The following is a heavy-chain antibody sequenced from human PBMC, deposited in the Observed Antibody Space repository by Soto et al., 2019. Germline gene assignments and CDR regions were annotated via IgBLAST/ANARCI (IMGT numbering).Heavy chain of an antibody. CDR2: ISYDGSNK. J-gene: IGHJ3*02. CDR3: ARDRRSYYDSSGYYPRGAFDI. V-gene: IGHV3-30-3*01. CDR1: GFTFSSYA. Sequence: PGGSLRLSCAASGFTFSSYAVHWVRQAPGKGLEWVAVISYDGSNKYYADSVKGRFTISRDNSKNTLYLQMNSLRAEDTAVYYCARDRRSYYDSSGYYPRGAFDIWGQGTMVTVS. D-gene: IGHD3-22*01.